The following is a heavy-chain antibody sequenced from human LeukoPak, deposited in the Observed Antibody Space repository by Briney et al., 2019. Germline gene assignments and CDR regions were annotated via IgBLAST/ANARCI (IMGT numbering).Heavy chain of an antibody. V-gene: IGHV2-5*02. J-gene: IGHJ4*02. CDR1: GFSLSTSGVG. D-gene: IGHD6-19*01. CDR3: AHRRRGYSSGWYTGNFDY. Sequence: SGPTLVNPTQTLTLTFTFSGFSLSTSGVGVGWIRQPPGKALEWLALIYWDDDKRYSPSLKSRLTITKDTSKNQVVLTMTNMDPVDTATYYCAHRRRGYSSGWYTGNFDYWGQGTLVSVSS. CDR2: IYWDDDK.